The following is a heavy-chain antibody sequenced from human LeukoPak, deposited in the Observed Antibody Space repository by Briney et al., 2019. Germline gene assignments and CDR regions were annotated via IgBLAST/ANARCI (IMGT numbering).Heavy chain of an antibody. CDR2: IRSKAYGGTT. J-gene: IGHJ4*02. V-gene: IGHV3-49*04. Sequence: PGGSLRLSCTASGFSIGDYAMSWVRQAPGKGLDWVGFIRSKAYGGTTEYAASVKDRFTISRDDSKSIAYLQMNSLKTDDTAVYYCTRGMMGYSGYDDYWGQGTLVTVSS. D-gene: IGHD5-12*01. CDR1: GFSIGDYA. CDR3: TRGMMGYSGYDDY.